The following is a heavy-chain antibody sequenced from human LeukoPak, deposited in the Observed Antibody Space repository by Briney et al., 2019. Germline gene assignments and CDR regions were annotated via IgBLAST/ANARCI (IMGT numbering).Heavy chain of an antibody. Sequence: SETLSPTCTVSDGSISSYYWSWIRQPPGKGLEWIGYIYYSGSTNYNPSLKSRVTISVDTSKNQFSLKLSSVTAADTAVYYCARDPNYYDSKGAFDIWGQGTMVTVSS. V-gene: IGHV4-59*01. CDR1: DGSISSYY. CDR2: IYYSGST. D-gene: IGHD3-22*01. CDR3: ARDPNYYDSKGAFDI. J-gene: IGHJ3*02.